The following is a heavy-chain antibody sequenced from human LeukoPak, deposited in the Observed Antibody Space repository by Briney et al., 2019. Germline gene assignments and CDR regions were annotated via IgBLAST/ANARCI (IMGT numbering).Heavy chain of an antibody. J-gene: IGHJ6*02. CDR3: ARGVVVVPAAIFSYYYYYGMDV. V-gene: IGHV3-21*01. D-gene: IGHD2-2*02. Sequence: PGGSLRLSCAASGFTFSSYSMNWVRQAPGKGLEWVSSISSSSTYIYYADSVKGRFTISRDNAKNSLYLQMNSLRAEDTAVYYCARGVVVVPAAIFSYYYYYGMDVWGQGTTVTVSS. CDR2: ISSSSTYI. CDR1: GFTFSSYS.